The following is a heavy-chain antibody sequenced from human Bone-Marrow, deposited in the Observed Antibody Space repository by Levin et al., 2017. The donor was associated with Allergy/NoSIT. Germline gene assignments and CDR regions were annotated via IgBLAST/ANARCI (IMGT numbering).Heavy chain of an antibody. V-gene: IGHV3-53*01. J-gene: IGHJ4*02. CDR3: ARGDPNGANYCAY. CDR1: GFTVSSNY. CDR2: FYSDGTT. D-gene: IGHD7-27*01. Sequence: PGGSLRLSCAASGFTVSSNYVSWVRQAPGKGLEWVSVFYSDGTTYYADSVKGRFTISRDTSKNTLYLQMNSLRAEDTALYYCARGDPNGANYCAYWGQGTLVTVSS.